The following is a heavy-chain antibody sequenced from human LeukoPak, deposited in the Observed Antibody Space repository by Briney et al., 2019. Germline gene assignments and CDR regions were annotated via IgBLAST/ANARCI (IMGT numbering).Heavy chain of an antibody. J-gene: IGHJ3*02. CDR3: ASEGIAAAADI. Sequence: GRSLRLSCAASGFTFSSYAMHWVRHPPGKGLEWVAVISYDGSNKDYADSAKGRLTISRDNSKNTLYLQMNSLRGEDTAMYYCASEGIAAAADIWGQGIMVTVSS. CDR1: GFTFSSYA. V-gene: IGHV3-30-3*01. CDR2: ISYDGSNK. D-gene: IGHD6-13*01.